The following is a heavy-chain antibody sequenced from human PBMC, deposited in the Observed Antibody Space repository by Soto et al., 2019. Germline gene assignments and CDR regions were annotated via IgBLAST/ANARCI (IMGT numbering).Heavy chain of an antibody. CDR3: AKVGNYYESDLYWYFEA. CDR2: ITGSGGYT. Sequence: EVQLLESGGTVVQPGGPLRLSCAASGFTFSSYAMTWVRPGPGEGLEWVSAITGSGGYTNYADSVKGRFTISRDNSKNTLYLQIDSLRAVDTAVYYCAKVGNYYESDLYWYFEAWARSILVTVSS. D-gene: IGHD3-22*01. CDR1: GFTFSSYA. V-gene: IGHV3-23*01. J-gene: IGHJ2*01.